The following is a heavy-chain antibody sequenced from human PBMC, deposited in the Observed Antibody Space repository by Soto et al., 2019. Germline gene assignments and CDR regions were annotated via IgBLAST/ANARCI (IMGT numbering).Heavy chain of an antibody. V-gene: IGHV3-33*01. D-gene: IGHD2-15*01. CDR2: IWSDGNRK. Sequence: QVQLVESGGGAVQPGRSLRLSCAASGFTLSDYGMHWVRQAPDKGLEWVAVIWSDGNRKYYADSVKGRFTISRDNPDNTLFLEMNRLTADDTAVYYCVRGGKTAGGFDVWGQGTMVTVSS. CDR3: VRGGKTAGGFDV. CDR1: GFTLSDYG. J-gene: IGHJ3*01.